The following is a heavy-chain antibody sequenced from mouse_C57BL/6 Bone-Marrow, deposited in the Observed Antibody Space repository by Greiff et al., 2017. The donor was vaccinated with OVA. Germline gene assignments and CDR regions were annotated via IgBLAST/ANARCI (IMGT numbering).Heavy chain of an antibody. D-gene: IGHD1-1*01. V-gene: IGHV1-69*01. Sequence: VQLQQSGAELVMPGASVKLSCKASGYTFTSYWMHWVKQRPGQGLEWIGEIDPSDSYTNYNQKFKGKSTLTVDKSSSTAYMQLSSLTSEDSAVDYCARWNYGSSYWYFDVWGTGTTVTVSS. CDR2: IDPSDSYT. CDR3: ARWNYGSSYWYFDV. J-gene: IGHJ1*03. CDR1: GYTFTSYW.